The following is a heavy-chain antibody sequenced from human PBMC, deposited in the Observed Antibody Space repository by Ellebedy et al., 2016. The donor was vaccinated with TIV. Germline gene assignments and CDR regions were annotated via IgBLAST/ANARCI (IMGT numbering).Heavy chain of an antibody. CDR1: RYTFTNNW. CDR2: IDPSDSYT. J-gene: IGHJ5*02. Sequence: GESLKISCKASRYTFTNNWIHWVRQMPGKGLEWMGRIDPSDSYTQYSPSFQGHVTISADKSISTAYLQWNNLKASDTAMYYCARRPPSTVTTTFDPWGQGTQVTVSS. CDR3: ARRPPSTVTTTFDP. V-gene: IGHV5-10-1*01. D-gene: IGHD4-17*01.